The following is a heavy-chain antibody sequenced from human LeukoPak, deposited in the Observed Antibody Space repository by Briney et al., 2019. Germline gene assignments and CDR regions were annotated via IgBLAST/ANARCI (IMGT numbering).Heavy chain of an antibody. V-gene: IGHV1-69*13. CDR1: GYTFTSYG. D-gene: IGHD2-2*01. Sequence: SVKVSCKASGYTFTSYGISWVRQAPGQGLEWMGGIIPIFGTANYAQKFQGRVTITADESTSTAYMELSSLRSEDTAVYYCARDFSPYCSSTSCLVGNWFDPWGQGTLVTVSS. J-gene: IGHJ5*02. CDR3: ARDFSPYCSSTSCLVGNWFDP. CDR2: IIPIFGTA.